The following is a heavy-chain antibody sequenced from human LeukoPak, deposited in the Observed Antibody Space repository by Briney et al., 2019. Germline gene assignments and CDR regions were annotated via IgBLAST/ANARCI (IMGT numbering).Heavy chain of an antibody. CDR3: ARVPATVRADY. V-gene: IGHV3-7*04. Sequence: GGSLRLSCAVSGFTFRKYWMTWARQAPGKGLEWVANINEDGSEKYYVDSVKGRFTISRDNAKNSLLLHMNSLRAEDTALYYCARVPATVRADYWGQGTLVTVSS. J-gene: IGHJ4*02. D-gene: IGHD4-17*01. CDR1: GFTFRKYW. CDR2: INEDGSEK.